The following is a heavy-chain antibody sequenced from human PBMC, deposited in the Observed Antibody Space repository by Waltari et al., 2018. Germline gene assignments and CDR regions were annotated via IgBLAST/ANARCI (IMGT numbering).Heavy chain of an antibody. J-gene: IGHJ5*02. CDR3: AKGPDSSHYFSNWLDP. CDR1: GFNFNNHG. V-gene: IGHV3-30*02. CDR2: IEYDGYNK. D-gene: IGHD3-22*01. Sequence: QAQLVESGGGVVQPGGSLRISCAASGFNFNNHGMHWVRQGPGNFPSWVAFIEYDGYNKQYADSGKGRFTISRDNSKNTLYLQLSGLSREDTAVYSCAKGPDSSHYFSNWLDPWGQGTLVTVSS.